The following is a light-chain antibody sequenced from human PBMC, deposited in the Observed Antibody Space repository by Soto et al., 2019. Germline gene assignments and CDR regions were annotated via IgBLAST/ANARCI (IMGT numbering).Light chain of an antibody. J-gene: IGLJ2*01. V-gene: IGLV2-8*01. Sequence: HSALTQPPSASGSPGQSVTISCTGTSSDVGAYNYVSWYQHHPGKAPKLMIYEVSERPSGVPDRFSGSKSGNTASLTVSGLQAEDEADYFCSSYAGRNNLLFGGGTKLTVL. CDR3: SSYAGRNNLL. CDR2: EVS. CDR1: SSDVGAYNY.